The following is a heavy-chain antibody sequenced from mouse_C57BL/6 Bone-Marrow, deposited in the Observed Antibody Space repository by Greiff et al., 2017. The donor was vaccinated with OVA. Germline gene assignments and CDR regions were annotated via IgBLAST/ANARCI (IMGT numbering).Heavy chain of an antibody. D-gene: IGHD1-1*01. V-gene: IGHV5-9-1*02. CDR2: ISSGGDYI. CDR3: TREVPFYYGSSYAMDY. Sequence: EVKVVESGEGLVKPGGSLKLSCAASGFTFSSYAMSWVRQTPEKRLEWVAYISSGGDYIYYADTVKGRFTISRDNARNTLYLQMSSLKSEDTAMYYCTREVPFYYGSSYAMDYWGQGTSVTVSS. J-gene: IGHJ4*01. CDR1: GFTFSSYA.